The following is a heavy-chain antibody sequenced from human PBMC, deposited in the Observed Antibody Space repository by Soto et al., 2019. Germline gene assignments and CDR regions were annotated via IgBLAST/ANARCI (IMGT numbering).Heavy chain of an antibody. CDR1: GFSFNKAW. CDR3: TSLYREGP. CDR2: IKSRTDGGAT. D-gene: IGHD3-10*01. Sequence: EVQLVESGGDFVEPGGSLRLSCAASGFSFNKAWMTWVRQAPGKGLEWVGRIKSRTDGGATEYAPPVNDRFIISRDDSRNMVFLQMNSLKTEDTAVSFCTSLYREGPWGQGTLVTVSS. V-gene: IGHV3-15*01. J-gene: IGHJ5*02.